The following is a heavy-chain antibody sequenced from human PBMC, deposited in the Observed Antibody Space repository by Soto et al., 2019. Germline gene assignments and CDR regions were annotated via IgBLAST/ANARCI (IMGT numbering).Heavy chain of an antibody. Sequence: QVQLVQSGAEVKKPGASVKVSCKASGYNFKSFDINWVRQASGQGLEWMGWLKPSSGEAGYAEKFQGRLTMTRDTSTNTVSMELRRLTSEDTAGYYCVRDNWSSNFDYFGMYVWGHGTTVIVS. V-gene: IGHV1-8*02. J-gene: IGHJ6*02. CDR3: VRDNWSSNFDYFGMYV. D-gene: IGHD3-3*01. CDR2: LKPSSGEA. CDR1: GYNFKSFD.